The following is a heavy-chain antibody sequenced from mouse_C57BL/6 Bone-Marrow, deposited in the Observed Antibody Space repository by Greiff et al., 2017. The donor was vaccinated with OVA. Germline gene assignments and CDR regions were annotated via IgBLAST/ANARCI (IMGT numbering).Heavy chain of an antibody. Sequence: LVRPGTSVKLSCKASGYTFTSYWMPWVKQRPGQGLEWIGVIDPSDSYTNYNQKFKGKATLTIDTSSSTAYMQLSSLTSEDSAVYYWARSGYYWGRGTTLTVSS. CDR2: IDPSDSYT. V-gene: IGHV1-59*01. J-gene: IGHJ2*01. CDR3: ARSGYY. CDR1: GYTFTSYW.